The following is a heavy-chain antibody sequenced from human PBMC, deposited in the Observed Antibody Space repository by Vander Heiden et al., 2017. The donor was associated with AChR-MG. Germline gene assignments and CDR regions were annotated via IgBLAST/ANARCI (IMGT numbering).Heavy chain of an antibody. V-gene: IGHV1-69*04. Sequence: QVQLVQSGAEVKKPGSSVKVSCKASGGTFSSYAISWVRQAPGQGLEWMGRIIPILGIANYAQKFQCRVTITADKSTSTAYMELSSLRSEDTAVYYCAREVLTFYYGSGSYPMDVWGQGTTVTVSS. CDR1: GGTFSSYA. CDR3: AREVLTFYYGSGSYPMDV. J-gene: IGHJ6*02. CDR2: IIPILGIA. D-gene: IGHD3-10*01.